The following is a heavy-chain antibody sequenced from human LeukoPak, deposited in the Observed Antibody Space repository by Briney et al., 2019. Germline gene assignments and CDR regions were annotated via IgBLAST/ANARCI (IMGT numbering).Heavy chain of an antibody. J-gene: IGHJ4*02. V-gene: IGHV1-46*01. D-gene: IGHD6-19*01. CDR2: INPSGGST. Sequence: ASVKVSCKASGYTFTSYYMHWVRQAPGQGLEWMGIINPSGGSTSYAQKFQGRVTMTRDTSTSTAYMELRSLRSDDTAVYYCARRESRIAVEGYWGQGTLVTVSS. CDR3: ARRESRIAVEGY. CDR1: GYTFTSYY.